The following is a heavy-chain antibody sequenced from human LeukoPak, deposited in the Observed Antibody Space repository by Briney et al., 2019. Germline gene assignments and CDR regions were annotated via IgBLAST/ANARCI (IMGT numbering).Heavy chain of an antibody. D-gene: IGHD1-1*01. CDR2: MNPISGNT. Sequence: GASVKVSCKASGYTFTSYDINWVRQATGQGLEWMGWMNPISGNTGYAQKFQGRVTMTRNTSISTAYMELSSLRSEDTAVYYCARRGRMYNWNDEGDWFDPWGQGTLVTVSS. CDR3: ARRGRMYNWNDEGDWFDP. V-gene: IGHV1-8*01. CDR1: GYTFTSYD. J-gene: IGHJ5*02.